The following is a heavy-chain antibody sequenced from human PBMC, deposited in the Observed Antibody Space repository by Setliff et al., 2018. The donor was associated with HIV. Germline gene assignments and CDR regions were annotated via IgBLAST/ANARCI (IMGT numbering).Heavy chain of an antibody. CDR1: GYTFSEYA. J-gene: IGHJ4*02. Sequence: ASVKVSCKASGYTFSEYAIHLVRQAPGQRLEWMGRIDTDNGYRRYSPKLQGRVTITQDTSANTAYMELRGLRSEDTAVYYWARWWAAAGCYPAIYHFDSWGQGTLGTVSS. D-gene: IGHD2-2*01. V-gene: IGHV1-3*04. CDR2: IDTDNGYR. CDR3: ARWWAAAGCYPAIYHFDS.